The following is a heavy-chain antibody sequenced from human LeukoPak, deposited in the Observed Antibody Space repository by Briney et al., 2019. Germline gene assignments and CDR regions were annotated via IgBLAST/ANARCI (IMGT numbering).Heavy chain of an antibody. J-gene: IGHJ4*02. V-gene: IGHV1-2*06. CDR1: GYTLTGYY. D-gene: IGHD1-26*01. CDR3: ASRYSGSYLAGQTRDY. Sequence: AXVKVSCKASGYTLTGYYMHWVRQAPGQGLEWMGRINPNSGGTNYAQKFQGRVTMTRDTSISTAYMELSRLRSDDTAVYYCASRYSGSYLAGQTRDYWGQGTLATVSS. CDR2: INPNSGGT.